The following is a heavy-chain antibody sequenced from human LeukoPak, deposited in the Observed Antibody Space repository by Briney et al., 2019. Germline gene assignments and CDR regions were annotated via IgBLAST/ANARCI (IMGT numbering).Heavy chain of an antibody. CDR1: GFTFSSYA. J-gene: IGHJ5*02. V-gene: IGHV3-23*01. D-gene: IGHD6-13*01. CDR3: AKGHSRSWYSSWFDP. Sequence: GGSLRLSCAASGFTFSSYAMSWVRQAPGKGLEWVSAISGSGGSTYYADSVKGRFTISRDNSKNTLYLQMNSLRAEDTAVYYCAKGHSRSWYSSWFDPWGQGTLVTVSS. CDR2: ISGSGGST.